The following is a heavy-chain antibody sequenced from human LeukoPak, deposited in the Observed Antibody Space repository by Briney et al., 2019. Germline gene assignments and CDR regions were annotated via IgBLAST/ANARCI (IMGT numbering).Heavy chain of an antibody. CDR2: IYYSGST. CDR1: GGSISSGGYY. D-gene: IGHD3-3*01. Sequence: PSQTLSLTCTVPGGSISSGGYYWSWIRQHPGKGLEWIGYIYYSGSTYYNPSLKSRVTISVDTSKNQFSLKLSSVTAADTAVYYCARSGEWPFSFDPWGQGTLVTVSS. V-gene: IGHV4-31*03. J-gene: IGHJ5*02. CDR3: ARSGEWPFSFDP.